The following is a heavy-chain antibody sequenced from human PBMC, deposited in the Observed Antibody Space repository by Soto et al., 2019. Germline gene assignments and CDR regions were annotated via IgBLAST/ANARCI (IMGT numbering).Heavy chain of an antibody. D-gene: IGHD5-12*01. CDR3: SRDHTSGGYDY. V-gene: IGHV3-53*01. CDR2: ISDGGKT. J-gene: IGHJ4*02. Sequence: GGSLRLSCAASGFSVNNIYMSWVRQAPGKGLEWVSTISDGGKTFYADSVKGRFTLSRDNFKNTLFLQMSSLRVEDTAVYYCSRDHTSGGYDYRGQGTLVPVSS. CDR1: GFSVNNIY.